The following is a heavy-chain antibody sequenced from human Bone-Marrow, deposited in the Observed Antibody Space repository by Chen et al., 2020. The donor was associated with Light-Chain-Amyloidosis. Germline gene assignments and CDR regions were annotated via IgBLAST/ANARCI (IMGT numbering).Heavy chain of an antibody. Sequence: EVQLLESGGGAVQPGGSPRLPCTATGCTLSSDAMPWVRQAPGKGLEWVSLSSGSGVGAYYADSVKGRFTISRDKSKSTLYLQLNSLRAEDTAIYYCAKDSAAARDYYFNSWGQGTLVTVSS. V-gene: IGHV3-23*01. CDR1: GCTLSSDA. CDR3: AKDSAAARDYYFNS. CDR2: SSGSGVGA. D-gene: IGHD6-6*01. J-gene: IGHJ4*02.